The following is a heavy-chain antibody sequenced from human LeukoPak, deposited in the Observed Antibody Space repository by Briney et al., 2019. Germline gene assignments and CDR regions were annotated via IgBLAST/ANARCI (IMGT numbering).Heavy chain of an antibody. Sequence: GGSLRLSCATSGFTFNSYAMHWIRQAPGKGLEWVSVISTDGKRKYYADSVRGRFTISRDNSKNTLYLQMNSLRAEDAAVYFCAKAPVTSCRGAYCYPFDSWGQGTLVTVSS. CDR1: GFTFNSYA. CDR2: ISTDGKRK. CDR3: AKAPVTSCRGAYCYPFDS. D-gene: IGHD2-21*01. V-gene: IGHV3-30*04. J-gene: IGHJ4*02.